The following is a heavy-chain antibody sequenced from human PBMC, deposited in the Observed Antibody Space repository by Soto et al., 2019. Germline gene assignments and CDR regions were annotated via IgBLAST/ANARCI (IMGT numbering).Heavy chain of an antibody. CDR3: ARHPGYTVPTVYATHYFDY. J-gene: IGHJ4*02. V-gene: IGHV4-39*01. CDR2: IYYSGDT. D-gene: IGHD2-8*01. Sequence: PSETLSLTCTVSGGSIISNNYYCGWIRQPPGKGLEWIGSIYYSGDTYYYPSLESRVTMSVDTSKSQFSLKLSSVTAADTAVYYCARHPGYTVPTVYATHYFDYWGQGIVVTVSS. CDR1: GGSIISNNYY.